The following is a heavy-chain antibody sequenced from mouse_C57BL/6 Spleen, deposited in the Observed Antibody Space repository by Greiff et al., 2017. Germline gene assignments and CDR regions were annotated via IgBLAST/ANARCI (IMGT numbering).Heavy chain of an antibody. Sequence: DVKLQESGAELVRPGASVKLSCTASGFNIKDDYMHWVKQRPEQGLEWIGWIDPENGDTEYASKFQGKATITADTSSNTAYLQLSSLTSEDTAVYYCTIDGYYSYYFDYWGQGTTLTVSS. J-gene: IGHJ2*01. V-gene: IGHV14-4*01. D-gene: IGHD2-3*01. CDR3: TIDGYYSYYFDY. CDR2: IDPENGDT. CDR1: GFNIKDDY.